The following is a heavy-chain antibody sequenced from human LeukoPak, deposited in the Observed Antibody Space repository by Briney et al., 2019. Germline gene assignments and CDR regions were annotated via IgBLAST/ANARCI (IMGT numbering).Heavy chain of an antibody. CDR2: FDPEDGET. CDR3: ATGLNSGRLFDY. J-gene: IGHJ4*02. D-gene: IGHD2-21*01. V-gene: IGHV1-24*01. CDR1: GYTPTELS. Sequence: ASVKVSCKVSGYTPTELSMHWVRQAPGKGLEWMGGFDPEDGETIYAQKFQGRVTMTEDTSTDTAYMELSSLRSEDTAVYYCATGLNSGRLFDYWGQGTLVTVSS.